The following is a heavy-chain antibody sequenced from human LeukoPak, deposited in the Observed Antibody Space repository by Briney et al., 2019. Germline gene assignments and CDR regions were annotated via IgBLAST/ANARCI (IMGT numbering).Heavy chain of an antibody. D-gene: IGHD3-22*01. CDR2: ISWNSGSI. CDR3: AKTCFEISYDSSGCFDY. Sequence: GRSLRLSCAASGFTFDDYAMHWVRQAPAKGLEWVSGISWNSGSIGYADSVKGRFTISRDNAKNSLYLQMNSLRAEDTALYYCAKTCFEISYDSSGCFDYWGQGTLVTVSS. CDR1: GFTFDDYA. J-gene: IGHJ4*02. V-gene: IGHV3-9*01.